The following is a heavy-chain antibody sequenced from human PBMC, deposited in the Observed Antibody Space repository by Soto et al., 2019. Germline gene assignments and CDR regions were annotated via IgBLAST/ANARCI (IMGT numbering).Heavy chain of an antibody. CDR1: GYTFTDYY. CDR3: AREASKYSGMDV. CDR2: INPSGGST. V-gene: IGHV1-46*01. J-gene: IGHJ6*02. D-gene: IGHD2-21*01. Sequence: ASVKVSCKASGYTFTDYYMHWVRQAPGQGLEWMGVINPSGGSTTYAQKFQGRVTMTRDTSTSTVYMELSSLISEDTTEYYCAREASKYSGMDVWGQGTTVTVSS.